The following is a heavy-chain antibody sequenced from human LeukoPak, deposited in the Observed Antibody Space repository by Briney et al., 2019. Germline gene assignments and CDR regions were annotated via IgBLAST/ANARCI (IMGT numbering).Heavy chain of an antibody. CDR3: ATYNDYYYDSSSSLPDY. D-gene: IGHD3-22*01. Sequence: SVKVSCKASGGTFSSYAISWGRQAPGQGLEWMGRIIPIFGTANYAQKFQGRVTITTDESTSTAYMELSSLRSEDTAVYYCATYNDYYYDSSSSLPDYWGQGTLVTVSS. CDR1: GGTFSSYA. J-gene: IGHJ4*02. V-gene: IGHV1-69*05. CDR2: IIPIFGTA.